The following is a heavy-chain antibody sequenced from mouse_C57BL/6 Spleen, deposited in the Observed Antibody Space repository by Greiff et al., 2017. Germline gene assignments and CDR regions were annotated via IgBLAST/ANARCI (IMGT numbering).Heavy chain of an antibody. D-gene: IGHD3-2*02. Sequence: QVQLQQPGAELVMPGASVKLSCKASGYTFTSYWMHWVKQRPGQGLEWIGEIDPSDSYTNYNQKFKGKSTLTVDKSSSTAYMQLSSLTSEDSAVYYGARVDSSGYDAMDYWGQGTSVTVSS. V-gene: IGHV1-69*01. CDR3: ARVDSSGYDAMDY. J-gene: IGHJ4*01. CDR2: IDPSDSYT. CDR1: GYTFTSYW.